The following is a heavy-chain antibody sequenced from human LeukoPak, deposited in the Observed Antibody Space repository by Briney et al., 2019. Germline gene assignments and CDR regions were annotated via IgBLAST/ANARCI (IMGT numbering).Heavy chain of an antibody. CDR1: GGSFSGYY. V-gene: IGHV4-34*01. Sequence: PSETLSLTCAVYGGSFSGYYWSWIRQPPGKGLEWIGEINHSGSTNYNPSLKSRVTISVDTSKNQFSLKLSSVTAADTAVYYCARRLGEYDYVWGSYRYFYMDVWGKGTTVTISS. CDR2: INHSGST. CDR3: ARRLGEYDYVWGSYRYFYMDV. D-gene: IGHD3-16*02. J-gene: IGHJ6*03.